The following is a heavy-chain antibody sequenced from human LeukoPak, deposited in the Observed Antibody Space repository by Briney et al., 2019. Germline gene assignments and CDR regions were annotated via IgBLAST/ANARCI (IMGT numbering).Heavy chain of an antibody. V-gene: IGHV3-48*03. J-gene: IGHJ6*02. CDR2: ISSSGSTI. CDR3: ARDGYYDFWSGPRRFYYGMDV. D-gene: IGHD3-3*01. Sequence: GRSLRLSCAASGFTFSSYAMHWVRQAPGKGLEWVSYISSSGSTIYYADSVKGRFTISRDNAKNSLYLQMNSLRAEDTAVYYCARDGYYDFWSGPRRFYYGMDVWGQGTTVTVSS. CDR1: GFTFSSYA.